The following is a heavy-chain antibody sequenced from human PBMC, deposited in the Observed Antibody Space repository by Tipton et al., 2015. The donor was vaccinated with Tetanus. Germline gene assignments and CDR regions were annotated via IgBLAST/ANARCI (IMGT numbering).Heavy chain of an antibody. CDR3: ARGKALEAYGDYVYYYGMDV. D-gene: IGHD4-17*01. J-gene: IGHJ6*02. V-gene: IGHV1-69*01. Sequence: QLVQSGAEVKKPGSSVKVSCKASGGTFSSYAISWVRQAPGQGLEWMGGIIPIFGTANYAQKFQGRVTITADESTSTAYMELSSLRSEDTAVYYCARGKALEAYGDYVYYYGMDVWGQGTTATVSS. CDR2: IIPIFGTA. CDR1: GGTFSSYA.